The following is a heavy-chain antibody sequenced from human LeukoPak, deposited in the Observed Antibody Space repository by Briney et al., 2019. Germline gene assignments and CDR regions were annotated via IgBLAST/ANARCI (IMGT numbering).Heavy chain of an antibody. V-gene: IGHV3-48*02. D-gene: IGHD6-25*01. CDR1: GSTFNLYS. CDR2: ISSSSSTI. Sequence: PGGSLRLSCAASGSTFNLYSMNWVRQAPGKGLEWVSYISSSSSTIYYADSVKGRFTISRDNAKNSLYLQMNSLRDEDTAVYYCARDLSATYYFDFWGQGTPVTVSS. CDR3: ARDLSATYYFDF. J-gene: IGHJ4*02.